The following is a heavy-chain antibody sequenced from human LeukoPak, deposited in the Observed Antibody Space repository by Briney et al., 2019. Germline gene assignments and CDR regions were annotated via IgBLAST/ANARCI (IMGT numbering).Heavy chain of an antibody. J-gene: IGHJ4*02. CDR1: GYAFSNYG. Sequence: ASVKASCKASGYAFSNYGISWVRQAPGQGLEWLGWISTFNGHTTYALKFQDRGTMTTDTSTDTAYLELRSLRTDDTAVYYCARRHLVGSGYFDHWGQGTLVTVSS. D-gene: IGHD2-15*01. V-gene: IGHV1-18*01. CDR2: ISTFNGHT. CDR3: ARRHLVGSGYFDH.